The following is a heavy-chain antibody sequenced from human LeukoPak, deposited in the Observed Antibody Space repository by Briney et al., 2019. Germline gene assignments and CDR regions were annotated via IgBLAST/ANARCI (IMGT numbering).Heavy chain of an antibody. CDR3: AKDMDYSDGYFDD. V-gene: IGHV3-48*03. D-gene: IGHD4-17*01. Sequence: GGSLRLFCAACGFTFRCYEMNWVREAPGEGLEGVSYFRCSCSTIYYADCVKGRFTISRDNSKNTLYLQMNSQRAEDTAVYYCAKDMDYSDGYFDDWGQGTLVTVSS. J-gene: IGHJ4*01. CDR2: FRCSCSTI. CDR1: GFTFRCYE.